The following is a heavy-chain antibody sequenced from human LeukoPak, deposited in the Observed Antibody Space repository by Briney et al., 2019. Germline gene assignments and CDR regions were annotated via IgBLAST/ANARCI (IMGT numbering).Heavy chain of an antibody. CDR2: ISWNSGSI. Sequence: PGGSLRLSCAASGFTFDDYAMHWVRQAPGKGLEWVSGISWNSGSIGYADSVKGRFTISRDNSKNSLYLQMNSLRTEDTALYYCAKGSTDYDSSNYYLGYWGQGTLVTVSS. CDR1: GFTFDDYA. J-gene: IGHJ4*02. CDR3: AKGSTDYDSSNYYLGY. D-gene: IGHD3-22*01. V-gene: IGHV3-9*01.